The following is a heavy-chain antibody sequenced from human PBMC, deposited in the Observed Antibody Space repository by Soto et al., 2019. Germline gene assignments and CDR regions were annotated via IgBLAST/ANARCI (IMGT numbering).Heavy chain of an antibody. CDR3: ARDLLYYYDSSGSNYYYYGMDV. CDR2: IYYSGST. D-gene: IGHD3-22*01. CDR1: GGSISSGGYY. J-gene: IGHJ6*02. V-gene: IGHV4-31*03. Sequence: QVQLQESGPGLVKPSQTLSLTCTVSGGSISSGGYYWSWIRQHPGKGLEWIGYIYYSGSTYYNPSLTSRVTISVDTSKNQFSLKLSSVTAADTAVYYCARDLLYYYDSSGSNYYYYGMDVWGQGTTVTVSS.